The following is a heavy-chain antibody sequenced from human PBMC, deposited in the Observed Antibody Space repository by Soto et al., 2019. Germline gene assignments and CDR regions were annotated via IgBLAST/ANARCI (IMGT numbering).Heavy chain of an antibody. CDR2: IYYSGST. J-gene: IGHJ5*02. CDR1: GGSISSYY. CDR3: ARGPTYYDFWSGYGEGPWFDP. Sequence: SETLSLTCTVSGGSISSYYWSWIRQPPGKGLEWIGYIYYSGSTNYNPSLKSRVTISVDTSKNQFSLKLSSVTAADTAVYYCARGPTYYDFWSGYGEGPWFDPWGQGTLVTVSS. D-gene: IGHD3-3*01. V-gene: IGHV4-59*01.